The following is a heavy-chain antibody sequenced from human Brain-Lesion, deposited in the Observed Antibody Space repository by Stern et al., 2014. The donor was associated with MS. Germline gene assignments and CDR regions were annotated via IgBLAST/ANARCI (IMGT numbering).Heavy chain of an antibody. V-gene: IGHV1-24*01. Sequence: VQLLESGAEVKKPGASVKVSCKVSGYTLTELSMHWVRQAPRKGLEWMGGFDPEDGETIYAQKFQGRVTMTEGTSTDTAYMELSSLRSEDTAVYYCATLSPGAGGNYYRHFDYWGQGTLVTVSS. CDR1: GYTLTELS. CDR3: ATLSPGAGGNYYRHFDY. D-gene: IGHD1-26*01. J-gene: IGHJ4*02. CDR2: FDPEDGET.